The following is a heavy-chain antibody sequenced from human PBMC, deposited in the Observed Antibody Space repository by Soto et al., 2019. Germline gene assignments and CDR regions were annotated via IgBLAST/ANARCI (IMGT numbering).Heavy chain of an antibody. Sequence: QVQLVESGGGVVQPGRSLRLSCAASGFTFSSYGMHWVRQAPGKGLEWVAVIWYDGSNKYYADSVKGRFTISRDNSKNXLXXQMNSLRAEDTAVYYCAREDTLWTVRGYSYGLFDYWGQGTLVTVSS. CDR3: AREDTLWTVRGYSYGLFDY. V-gene: IGHV3-33*01. CDR1: GFTFSSYG. J-gene: IGHJ4*02. D-gene: IGHD5-18*01. CDR2: IWYDGSNK.